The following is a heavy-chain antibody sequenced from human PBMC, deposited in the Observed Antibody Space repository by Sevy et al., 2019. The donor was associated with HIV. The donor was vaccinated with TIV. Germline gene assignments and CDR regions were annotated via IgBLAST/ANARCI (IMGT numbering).Heavy chain of an antibody. CDR2: ISSSSSYI. CDR3: ARMPLARTVFDFDY. Sequence: GGFLRLSCAASGFTFSSYSMNCVRQAPGKGLEWVSSISSSSSYIYYADSVKGRFTISRDNAKNSLYLQMNSLRAEDTAVYYCARMPLARTVFDFDYWGQGTLVTVSS. D-gene: IGHD6-19*01. J-gene: IGHJ4*02. CDR1: GFTFSSYS. V-gene: IGHV3-21*04.